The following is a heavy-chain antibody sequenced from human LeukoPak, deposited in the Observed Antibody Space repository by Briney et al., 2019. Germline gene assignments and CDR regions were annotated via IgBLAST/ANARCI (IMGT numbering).Heavy chain of an antibody. V-gene: IGHV4-39*07. D-gene: IGHD6-13*01. CDR2: IYYRGST. CDR1: GDSMTGTSHF. J-gene: IGHJ3*02. CDR3: AREPPSSWYTDAFDI. Sequence: PSETLSLTCTVSGDSMTGTSHFWDWIRQPPGKGLEWIGSIYYRGSTNYNPSLKSRVTMSVDTSKNQFSLKLSSVTAADTAVYYCAREPPSSWYTDAFDIWGQGTMVTVSS.